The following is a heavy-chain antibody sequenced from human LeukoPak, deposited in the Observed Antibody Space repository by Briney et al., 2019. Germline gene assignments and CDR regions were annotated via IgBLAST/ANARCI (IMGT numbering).Heavy chain of an antibody. D-gene: IGHD2-2*01. Sequence: GGSLRLSCVASGFTLSYFDMNWVRQAPGKGLEWVSSISTSSRYIYYKDSVRGRFTISRDDAKNSLHLEMNSLRAEDTAVYYCARADCSSSTCYLRRSWFDPWGQGTLVTVSS. CDR1: GFTLSYFD. V-gene: IGHV3-21*01. J-gene: IGHJ5*02. CDR2: ISTSSRYI. CDR3: ARADCSSSTCYLRRSWFDP.